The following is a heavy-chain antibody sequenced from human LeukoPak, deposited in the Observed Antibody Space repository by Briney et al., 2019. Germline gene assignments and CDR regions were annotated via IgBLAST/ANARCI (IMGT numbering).Heavy chain of an antibody. CDR1: GFTFSSYE. V-gene: IGHV3-23*01. Sequence: PGGSLRLSCAASGFTFSSYEMNWVRQAPGKGLEWVSAISGSGGSTYYADSVKGRFTISRDNSKNTLYLQMNSLRAEDTAVYYCAKDDYYDSSGYYSYFDYWGQGTLVTVSS. D-gene: IGHD3-22*01. CDR3: AKDDYYDSSGYYSYFDY. CDR2: ISGSGGST. J-gene: IGHJ4*02.